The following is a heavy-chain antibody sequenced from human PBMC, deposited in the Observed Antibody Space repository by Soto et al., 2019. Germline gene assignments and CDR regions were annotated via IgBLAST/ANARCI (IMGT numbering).Heavy chain of an antibody. CDR3: AIDRSINHGDFDL. Sequence: QVQLVQSGAEMKKPGASVKVSCKPSGYTFTNYGLSLVRQAPAQGLEWMVWISAYNRNTNYAQNLQDRVTLTTDTSTSTAYMELRSLTSDDTALYYCAIDRSINHGDFDLWGQGTLVTVSS. J-gene: IGHJ4*02. CDR2: ISAYNRNT. CDR1: GYTFTNYG. D-gene: IGHD3-16*01. V-gene: IGHV1-18*04.